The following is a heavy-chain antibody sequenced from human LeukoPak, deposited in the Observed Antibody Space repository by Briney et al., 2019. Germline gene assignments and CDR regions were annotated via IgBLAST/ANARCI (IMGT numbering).Heavy chain of an antibody. D-gene: IGHD3-22*01. Sequence: GGSLRLSCAASGFTFSSYAMYWVRQAPGKGLEWVTIIWYDGSNKYYADSVKGRFTISRDNSKNTLYLQMNSLRAEDTAVYYCARGLFNYDNSGLNYWGQGTRVTVSS. CDR1: GFTFSSYA. CDR2: IWYDGSNK. J-gene: IGHJ4*02. V-gene: IGHV3-33*01. CDR3: ARGLFNYDNSGLNY.